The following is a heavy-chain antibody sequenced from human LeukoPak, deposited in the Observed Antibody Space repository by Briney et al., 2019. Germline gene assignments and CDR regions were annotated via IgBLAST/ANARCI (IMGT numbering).Heavy chain of an antibody. D-gene: IGHD6-6*01. CDR1: GGTFSGYD. CDR2: IIPIFGTA. Sequence: SVKVSCKASGGTFSGYDISWVRHAPGQGLEWMGGIIPIFGTANYARKVQGRVTITTDESTSTVYMALSSLRSEDTAVYYCARSYRSSSRGGYYFDNWGQGTLVTVSS. V-gene: IGHV1-69*05. J-gene: IGHJ4*02. CDR3: ARSYRSSSRGGYYFDN.